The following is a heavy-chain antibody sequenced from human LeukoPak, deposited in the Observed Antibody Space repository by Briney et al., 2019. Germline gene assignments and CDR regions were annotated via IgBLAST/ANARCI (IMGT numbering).Heavy chain of an antibody. J-gene: IGHJ4*02. CDR2: IKEDGSEK. Sequence: GGSLRLSCAASGFTFSAYWMRWVGQAPGKGLEWVASIKEDGSEKYYVDSVKGRFTISRDNAKNSLYLQMNSLRAEDTAVYYCARLTLSANDWCYDYWGQGTLVTVSS. CDR1: GFTFSAYW. D-gene: IGHD5-12*01. CDR3: ARLTLSANDWCYDY. V-gene: IGHV3-7*01.